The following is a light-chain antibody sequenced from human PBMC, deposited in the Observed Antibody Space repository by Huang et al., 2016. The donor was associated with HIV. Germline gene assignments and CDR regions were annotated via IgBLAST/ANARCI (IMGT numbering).Light chain of an antibody. CDR3: QQYNKWPPEYT. J-gene: IGKJ2*01. CDR1: QSVNTN. V-gene: IGKV3-15*01. Sequence: VMMSQSPATLAASPGERVTLSCGASQSVNTNLAWYKQKPGQPPRLLIDAASTRATGVPARFAGSGSGTEFTLTIDSLQSDDFAVYYCQQYNKWPPEYTFGQGTRLEIK. CDR2: AAS.